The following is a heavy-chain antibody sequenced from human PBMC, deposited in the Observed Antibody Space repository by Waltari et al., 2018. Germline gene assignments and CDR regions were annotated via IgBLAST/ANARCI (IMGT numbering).Heavy chain of an antibody. Sequence: QVQLVQSGAEVKKPGSSVKVSCKASGGTFSSYAISWVRQAPGQGLEWMGGLLRIFGTANAAQTFQGGVTITAAESTSTAYMELSSLSSEDTAVYYCARHCSSTSCYTYYYYYGMDVWGQGTTVTVSS. J-gene: IGHJ6*02. CDR2: LLRIFGTA. V-gene: IGHV1-69*01. D-gene: IGHD2-2*02. CDR3: ARHCSSTSCYTYYYYYGMDV. CDR1: GGTFSSYA.